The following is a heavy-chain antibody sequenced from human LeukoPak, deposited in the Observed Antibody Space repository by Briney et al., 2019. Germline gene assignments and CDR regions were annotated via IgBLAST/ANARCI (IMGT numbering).Heavy chain of an antibody. CDR1: GGSISSYY. V-gene: IGHV4-59*01. CDR3: ARDRGSSPDYFDY. Sequence: KPSETLSLTCTVSGGSISSYYWSWIWQPPGKGLEWIGYIYYSGITHYYPSLKSRVTISLDTSKNQFSLKLSSVTAADTAVYYCARDRGSSPDYFDYWGQGTLVTVSS. J-gene: IGHJ4*02. D-gene: IGHD6-6*01. CDR2: IYYSGIT.